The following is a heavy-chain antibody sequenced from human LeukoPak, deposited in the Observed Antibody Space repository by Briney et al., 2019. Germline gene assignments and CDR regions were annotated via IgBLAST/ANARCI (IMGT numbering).Heavy chain of an antibody. J-gene: IGHJ4*02. Sequence: SETLSLTCTSSGGSISSYYWSWIRQPAGKGLEWIGRIYTSGSTNYNPSLKSRVTMSVDTSKNQFSLKLSSVTAADTAVYYCARSAPEENYYDSSGYYGTFDYWGQGTLVTVSS. CDR3: ARSAPEENYYDSSGYYGTFDY. V-gene: IGHV4-4*07. CDR1: GGSISSYY. D-gene: IGHD3-22*01. CDR2: IYTSGST.